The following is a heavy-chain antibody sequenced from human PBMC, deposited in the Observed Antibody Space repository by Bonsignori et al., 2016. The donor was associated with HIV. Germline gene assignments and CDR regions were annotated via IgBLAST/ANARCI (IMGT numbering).Heavy chain of an antibody. Sequence: WIRQPPGKGLEWVSAISGSGGSTYYADSVKGRFTISRDNSKNTLYLQMNSLRAEDTAVYYCAKDEGEMATTGDYFDYWGQGTLVTVSS. J-gene: IGHJ4*02. V-gene: IGHV3-23*01. CDR3: AKDEGEMATTGDYFDY. CDR2: ISGSGGST. D-gene: IGHD5-24*01.